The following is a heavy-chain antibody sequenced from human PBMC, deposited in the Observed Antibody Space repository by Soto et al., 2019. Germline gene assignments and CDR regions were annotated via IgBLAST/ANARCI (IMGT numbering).Heavy chain of an antibody. CDR3: ARALYCSGGSCYRRSFDYFDY. Sequence: SETLSLTCTVSGGSISSYYWSWIRQPPGKGLEWIGYIYYSGSTNYNPSLKSRVTISVDTSKNQFSLKLSSVTAADTAVYYCARALYCSGGSCYRRSFDYFDYWGQGTLVTVSS. CDR1: GGSISSYY. D-gene: IGHD2-15*01. V-gene: IGHV4-59*01. CDR2: IYYSGST. J-gene: IGHJ4*02.